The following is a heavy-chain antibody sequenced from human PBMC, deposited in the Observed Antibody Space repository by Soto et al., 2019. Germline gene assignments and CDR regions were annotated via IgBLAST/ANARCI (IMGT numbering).Heavy chain of an antibody. Sequence: QVQLVESGGGVVQPGRSLRLSCTASGFTFNTYAMHWVRQAPGKGLEWVALIWYDGSNKYYADSVKGRFTISRDNSKNTLYLQMRSLRAEATAGYHCAKARLGGSGWFDPWGQGALVTVSS. V-gene: IGHV3-33*06. CDR3: AKARLGGSGWFDP. CDR2: IWYDGSNK. J-gene: IGHJ5*02. D-gene: IGHD3-10*01. CDR1: GFTFNTYA.